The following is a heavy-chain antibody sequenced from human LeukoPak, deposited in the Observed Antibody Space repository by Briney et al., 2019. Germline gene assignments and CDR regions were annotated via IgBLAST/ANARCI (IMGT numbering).Heavy chain of an antibody. CDR2: ICVSLGVT. CDR3: ARYNGNYGAFDV. Sequence: GGSLRLSCAPSGFTFSGDAIGWGCGPQRGGVWLGSAICVSLGVTYYANSVKGRFTISRDDSKTTLSLQMKSLRAEDAAVYYCARYNGNYGAFDVWGQGTMVTVSS. V-gene: IGHV3-23*01. CDR1: GFTFSGDA. D-gene: IGHD1-7*01. J-gene: IGHJ3*01.